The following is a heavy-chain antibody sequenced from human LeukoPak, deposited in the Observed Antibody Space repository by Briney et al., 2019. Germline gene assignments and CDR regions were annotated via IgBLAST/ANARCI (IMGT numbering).Heavy chain of an antibody. D-gene: IGHD1-26*01. CDR1: GFTFSNAW. CDR3: TTDGRWELLMDY. CDR2: IKSKTDGGTT. J-gene: IGHJ4*02. Sequence: GGSLRLSCAASGFTFSNAWMSWVRQAPGKGLEWVGRIKSKTDGGTTDYAAPVKGRFTISRDDSKNTLYLQMNSLKTEDTAEYYCTTDGRWELLMDYWGQGTLVTVSS. V-gene: IGHV3-15*01.